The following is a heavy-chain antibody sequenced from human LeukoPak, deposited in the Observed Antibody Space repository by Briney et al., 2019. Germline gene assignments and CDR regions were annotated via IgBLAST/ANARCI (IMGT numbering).Heavy chain of an antibody. V-gene: IGHV3-48*03. Sequence: GGSLRLSCAASEFTFSNYEMKWVHQAPGKGLEWVAYISSSGNTKYYADSVRGRFTISRDNAKNSLYLQMNSLRAEDTAVYYCVLGGLYVVVTVEKYYYGMDVWGKGTTVTVSS. CDR1: EFTFSNYE. CDR2: ISSSGNTK. CDR3: VLGGLYVVVTVEKYYYGMDV. D-gene: IGHD2-21*02. J-gene: IGHJ6*04.